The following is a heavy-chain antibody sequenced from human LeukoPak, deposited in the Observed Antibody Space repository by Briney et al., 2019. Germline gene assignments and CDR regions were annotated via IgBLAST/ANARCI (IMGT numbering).Heavy chain of an antibody. CDR2: ISSTRPTI. CDR3: AKEVTYGGAAFDV. V-gene: IGHV3-48*01. Sequence: GGSLRLSCAASGFSFSSYNMNWVRQAPGKGLEWISHISSTRPTIYYADSVKGRFTISRDDAKSSLYLQMNSLRVEDTAVYYCAKEVTYGGAAFDVWGQGTTVTVSS. CDR1: GFSFSSYN. D-gene: IGHD3-10*01. J-gene: IGHJ3*01.